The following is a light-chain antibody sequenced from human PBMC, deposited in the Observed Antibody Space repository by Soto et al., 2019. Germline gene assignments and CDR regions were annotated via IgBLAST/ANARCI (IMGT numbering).Light chain of an antibody. J-gene: IGKJ4*01. CDR1: QGISNS. CDR3: QQFNSYPVT. CDR2: SAS. Sequence: DRQLTQSPSFMSASVGDRVAITCRASQGISNSLAWYQQKPGKAPNLLIYSASTLQSGVPSRFSGSGSGTEFTLTISSLQPEDFATYYCQQFNSYPVTFGGGTKVEI. V-gene: IGKV1-9*01.